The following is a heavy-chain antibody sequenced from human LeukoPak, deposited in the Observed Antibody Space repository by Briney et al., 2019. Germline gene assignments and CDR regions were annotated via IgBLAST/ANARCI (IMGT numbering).Heavy chain of an antibody. CDR1: GFTFSSYA. Sequence: GGSLRLSCAASGFTFSSYAMSWVRQAPGKGLEWVAVISYDGSNKYYADSVKGRFTISRDNSKNTLYLQMNSLRAEDTAVYYCARAKYSSSWADYWGQGTLVTVSS. V-gene: IGHV3-30*04. CDR3: ARAKYSSSWADY. J-gene: IGHJ4*02. CDR2: ISYDGSNK. D-gene: IGHD6-13*01.